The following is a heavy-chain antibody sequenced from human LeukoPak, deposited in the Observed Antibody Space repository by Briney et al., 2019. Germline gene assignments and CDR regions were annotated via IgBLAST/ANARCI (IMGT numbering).Heavy chain of an antibody. J-gene: IGHJ4*02. D-gene: IGHD6-6*01. CDR3: ARFGYSSSSEADY. CDR2: IYPGASDT. Sequence: GESLKISCKGSGYRFTSYWIGWVRQLPGKGLEWMGIIYPGASDTRYSPSFQGQVTISADKSISTAYLQWSSLKASDTAMYYCARFGYSSSSEADYWGQGTLVTVSS. CDR1: GYRFTSYW. V-gene: IGHV5-51*01.